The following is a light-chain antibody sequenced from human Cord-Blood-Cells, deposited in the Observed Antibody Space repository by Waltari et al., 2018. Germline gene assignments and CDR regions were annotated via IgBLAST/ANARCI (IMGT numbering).Light chain of an antibody. CDR1: SSDVGGYNY. J-gene: IGLJ3*02. V-gene: IGLV2-14*01. Sequence: QSALTQPASVSGSPGQSITISCTGTSSDVGGYNYVSWYQQHPGKAPKLMIYEVSNRPSGVATRFSGSKSGNTASRTISGLQAEDEAEYYCSSYTSSSTNWVFGGGTKLTVL. CDR3: SSYTSSSTNWV. CDR2: EVS.